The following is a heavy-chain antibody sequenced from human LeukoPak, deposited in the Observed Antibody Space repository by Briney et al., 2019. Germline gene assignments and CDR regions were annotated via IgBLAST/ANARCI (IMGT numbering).Heavy chain of an antibody. Sequence: GASLRLSCAASGFTFSSYAMSWVRPAPGKGLEWVSAISGSGGSTYYADSVKGRFTISRDNSKNTLYLQMNSLRAEDTAVYYCAKDLKEYYYDSSGHDYWGQGTLVTVSS. CDR2: ISGSGGST. CDR3: AKDLKEYYYDSSGHDY. J-gene: IGHJ4*02. CDR1: GFTFSSYA. V-gene: IGHV3-23*01. D-gene: IGHD3-22*01.